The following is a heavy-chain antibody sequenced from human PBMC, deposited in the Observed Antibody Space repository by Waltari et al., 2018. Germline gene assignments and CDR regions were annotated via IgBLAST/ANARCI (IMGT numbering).Heavy chain of an antibody. CDR3: ARHVAVSVTGFHY. J-gene: IGHJ4*02. CDR1: GGSISSSSYY. V-gene: IGHV4-39*01. D-gene: IGHD6-19*01. CDR2: IYYSGRH. Sequence: QLQLQESGPGLVKPSETLSLTCTVSGGSISSSSYYWGWIRQPPGKGLAWIVSIYYSGRHYYTPAPRSGCTIAVDTSRNQLSRKLCFVTAADPALYYCARHVAVSVTGFHYGGQGTLLTVSS.